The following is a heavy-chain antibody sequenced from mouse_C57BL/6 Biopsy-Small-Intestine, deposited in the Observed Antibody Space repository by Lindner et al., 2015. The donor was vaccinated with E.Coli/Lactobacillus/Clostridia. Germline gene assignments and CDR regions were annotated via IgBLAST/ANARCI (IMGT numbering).Heavy chain of an antibody. CDR1: GYTFTSYW. CDR3: ARSVYYRFAY. CDR2: IYPSDSET. D-gene: IGHD2-1*01. Sequence: VQLQESGAELVRPGSSVKLSCKASGYTFTSYWMDWVKQRPGQGLEWIGNIYPSDSETHYNQKFKDKATLTVDKSSSTAYMQLSSLTSEDSAVYYCARSVYYRFAYWGQGTLVTVSA. J-gene: IGHJ3*01. V-gene: IGHV1-61*01.